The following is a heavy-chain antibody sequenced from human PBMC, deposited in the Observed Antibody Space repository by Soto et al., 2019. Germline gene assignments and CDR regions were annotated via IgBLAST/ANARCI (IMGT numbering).Heavy chain of an antibody. CDR1: GGSMSSGGYY. D-gene: IGHD6-13*01. CDR3: ARETPTASGMDS. Sequence: QVQLQESGPGLVKSSQTLSLTCTVSGGSMSSGGYYWTWIRQHPGQGLEWIGDIYYSGTTYYNPSLKSRVTISMDTSKNQFSLKLSSVTAADTAMYYCARETPTASGMDSWGQGTLVTVSS. V-gene: IGHV4-31*03. J-gene: IGHJ4*02. CDR2: IYYSGTT.